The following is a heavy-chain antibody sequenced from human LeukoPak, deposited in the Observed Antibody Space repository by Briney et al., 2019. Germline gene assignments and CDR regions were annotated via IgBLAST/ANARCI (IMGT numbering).Heavy chain of an antibody. CDR2: SSSGSTI. J-gene: IGHJ4*02. D-gene: IGHD5-18*01. CDR1: GFTFSSYS. CDR3: ARAGPNTAMDPFDY. V-gene: IGHV3-48*02. Sequence: GGSHRLSCVASGFTFSSYSMSWVRQAPGKGLEWVSYSSSGSTIFYADSVKGRFTISRDNAKNSLYLQMNSLRDEDTAVYYCARAGPNTAMDPFDYWGQGTLVTVSS.